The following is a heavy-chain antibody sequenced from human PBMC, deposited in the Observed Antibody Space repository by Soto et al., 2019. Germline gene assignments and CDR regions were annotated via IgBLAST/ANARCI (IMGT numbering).Heavy chain of an antibody. D-gene: IGHD1-1*01. V-gene: IGHV1-2*02. CDR2: INPNSGGT. Sequence: ASVKVSCKASGYTFSDYYIHWVRQAPGQGLEWMGWINPNSGGTKYAPKFQGGVTMTRDTSITTAYMELSRLRSGDAAVYYCAKEPATAKPEGVDFWGQGTLVTVSS. J-gene: IGHJ4*02. CDR3: AKEPATAKPEGVDF. CDR1: GYTFSDYY.